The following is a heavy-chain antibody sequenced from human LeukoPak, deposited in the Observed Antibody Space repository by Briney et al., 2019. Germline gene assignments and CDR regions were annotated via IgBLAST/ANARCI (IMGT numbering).Heavy chain of an antibody. CDR3: ARDIAVAGTLDY. D-gene: IGHD6-19*01. V-gene: IGHV4-61*02. CDR2: IYTSGST. CDR1: GGSISSGSYY. Sequence: PSQTLSLTCTVSGGSISSGSYYWRWIRQPAGKGLEWIGRIYTSGSTNYNPSLQSRVTISVDTSKNQFSLKLSSVTAADTAVYYCARDIAVAGTLDYWGQGTLVTVSS. J-gene: IGHJ4*02.